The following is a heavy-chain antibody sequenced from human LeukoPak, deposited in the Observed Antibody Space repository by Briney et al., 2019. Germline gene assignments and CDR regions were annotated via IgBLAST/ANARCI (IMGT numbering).Heavy chain of an antibody. CDR1: GGSISSHY. V-gene: IGHV4-59*11. Sequence: SETLSLTCTVSGGSISSHYWSWIRQPPGKGLEWIGYIYYSGSTNYNPSLKSRVTISVDTSKNQFSLKLSSVTAADTAVYYCARDRGGEWELLREYNWFVPWGQGTLVTVSS. J-gene: IGHJ5*02. CDR2: IYYSGST. D-gene: IGHD1-26*01. CDR3: ARDRGGEWELLREYNWFVP.